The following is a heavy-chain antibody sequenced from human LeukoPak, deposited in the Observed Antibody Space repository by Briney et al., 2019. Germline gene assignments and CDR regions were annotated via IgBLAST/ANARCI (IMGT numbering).Heavy chain of an antibody. CDR1: GFTFSSYW. V-gene: IGHV3-7*01. J-gene: IGHJ3*02. CDR2: IKQDGSEK. D-gene: IGHD1-26*01. Sequence: GGSLRLSCAASGFTFSSYWMSWVRQAPGKGLEWVANIKQDGSEKYYVDSVKGRFTISRDNAKNSLYLQMNSLRAEDTAVYYCARAEVGATYAFDIWGQGTMVTVSS. CDR3: ARAEVGATYAFDI.